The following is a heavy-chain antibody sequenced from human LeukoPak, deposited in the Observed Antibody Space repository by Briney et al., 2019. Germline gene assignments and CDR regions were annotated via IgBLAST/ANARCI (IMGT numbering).Heavy chain of an antibody. V-gene: IGHV4-59*01. Sequence: SETLSLTCTVSGGSINSYYWSWIRQPPGKGLEWIGNIYDSGSTNYNPSLKSRVTISVDTSRNQFSLKLNSVTAADTAVYYCARGSMAGLLKWFDPWGQGTLVTVSS. J-gene: IGHJ5*02. CDR3: ARGSMAGLLKWFDP. CDR1: GGSINSYY. CDR2: IYDSGST. D-gene: IGHD6-19*01.